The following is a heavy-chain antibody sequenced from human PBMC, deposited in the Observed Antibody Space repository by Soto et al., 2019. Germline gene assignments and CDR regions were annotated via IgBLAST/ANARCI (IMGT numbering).Heavy chain of an antibody. J-gene: IGHJ6*02. CDR2: ISACNGNT. D-gene: IGHD3-16*02. CDR3: ARDLFAYDYVWGSYLPGYYYYGMDV. V-gene: IGHV1-18*01. CDR1: GYTFTSYG. Sequence: GASVKVSCKASGYTFTSYGISWVRQAPGQGLEWMGWISACNGNTNYAQKLQGRVTMTTDTSTSTAYMELRSLRSDDTAVYYCARDLFAYDYVWGSYLPGYYYYGMDVWGQGTTVTVSS.